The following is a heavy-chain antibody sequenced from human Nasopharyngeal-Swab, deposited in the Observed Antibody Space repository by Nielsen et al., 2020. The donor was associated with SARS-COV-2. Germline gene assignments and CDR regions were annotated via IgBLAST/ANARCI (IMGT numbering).Heavy chain of an antibody. Sequence: GESLKISCAASGFPFSDYYMSWIRQAPGKGLEWVSYISSSVSIRYYADSVKCRFTIPRDNAKNTLYLQMDSLRAEDTAVYYCARNTDYYDSSGYQDYWGQGTLVTVSS. J-gene: IGHJ4*02. CDR3: ARNTDYYDSSGYQDY. D-gene: IGHD3-22*01. CDR2: ISSSVSIR. CDR1: GFPFSDYY. V-gene: IGHV3-11*04.